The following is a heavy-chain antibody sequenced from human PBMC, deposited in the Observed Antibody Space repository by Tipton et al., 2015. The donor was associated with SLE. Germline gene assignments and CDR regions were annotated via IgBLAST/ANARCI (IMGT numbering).Heavy chain of an antibody. J-gene: IGHJ5*02. D-gene: IGHD3-22*01. V-gene: IGHV4-61*01. Sequence: GLVKPSEALSLTCTVSGGSVSSGSYYWSWIRQPPGKGLEWIGYIYYSGSTNYNPSLKSRVTISVDTSKNQFSLKLSPVTAADTAVYYCARERGYYDSSGYVGDACFDPWGRETLVTVSS. CDR3: ARERGYYDSSGYVGDACFDP. CDR2: IYYSGST. CDR1: GGSVSSGSYY.